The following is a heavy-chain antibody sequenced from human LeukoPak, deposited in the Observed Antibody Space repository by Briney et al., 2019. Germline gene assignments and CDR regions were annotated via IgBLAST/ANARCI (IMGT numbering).Heavy chain of an antibody. CDR1: GYTLTELS. Sequence: ASVKVSCKVSGYTLTELSMHWVRQAPGKGLEWMGGFDPEDGETIYAQKFQGRVTMTEDTSTDTAYMELSSLRSEDTAVYYCARASGYCSGGSCPILYYYYYGMDVWGQGTTVTVSS. CDR2: FDPEDGET. CDR3: ARASGYCSGGSCPILYYYYYGMDV. J-gene: IGHJ6*02. D-gene: IGHD2-15*01. V-gene: IGHV1-24*01.